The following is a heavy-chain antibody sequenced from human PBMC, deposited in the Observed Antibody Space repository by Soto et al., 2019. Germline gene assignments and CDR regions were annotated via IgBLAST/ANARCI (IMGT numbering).Heavy chain of an antibody. CDR1: GYTFPSYG. Sequence: ASVKVSCKASGYTFPSYGISWVRQAPGKGLEWMGWISAYNGNTNYAQKLQGRVTMTTDTSTSTAYMELRSLRSDDTAVYYCARDLLPGITIFGVVITNSDAFDIWGQGTMVTVSS. J-gene: IGHJ3*02. V-gene: IGHV1-18*01. CDR2: ISAYNGNT. CDR3: ARDLLPGITIFGVVITNSDAFDI. D-gene: IGHD3-3*01.